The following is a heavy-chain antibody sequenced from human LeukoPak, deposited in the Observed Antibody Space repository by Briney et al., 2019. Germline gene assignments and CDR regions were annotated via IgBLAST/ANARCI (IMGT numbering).Heavy chain of an antibody. CDR2: IYYSGST. CDR3: ARIMSPDLVGATTKFDY. D-gene: IGHD1-26*01. CDR1: GGSISSYY. J-gene: IGHJ4*02. Sequence: SETLSLTCTVSGGSISSYYWSWIRQPPGKGLEWIGYIYYSGSTNYNPSLKSRVTISVDTSKNQFSLKLSSVTAADTAVYYCARIMSPDLVGATTKFDYWGQGTLVTVSS. V-gene: IGHV4-59*12.